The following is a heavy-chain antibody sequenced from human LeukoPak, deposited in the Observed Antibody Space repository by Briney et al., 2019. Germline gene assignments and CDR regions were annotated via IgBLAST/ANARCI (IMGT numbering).Heavy chain of an antibody. Sequence: ASVKVSCKASGYTFTGYYMHWVRQAPGQGLEGMGWINPNSGDTNYAQKFQGRVTMTRDTSISTAYMELSRLGSDDTAVYYCARGVPPSYSSAWYVNYWGQGALVTVSS. CDR2: INPNSGDT. J-gene: IGHJ4*02. V-gene: IGHV1-2*02. CDR1: GYTFTGYY. D-gene: IGHD6-19*01. CDR3: ARGVPPSYSSAWYVNY.